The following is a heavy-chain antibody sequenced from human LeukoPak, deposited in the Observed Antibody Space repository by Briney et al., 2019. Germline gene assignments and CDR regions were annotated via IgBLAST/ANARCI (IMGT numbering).Heavy chain of an antibody. Sequence: PGGSLRLSCAAPGFIFDNYAIHWVRQAPGKGLEWVSLISGDGGSTFYADSVRGRFTISRDNTRKSLSLQMSSLRSEDTALYNCARESETSGWYDYWGQGTLVTVSS. CDR3: ARESETSGWYDY. J-gene: IGHJ4*02. D-gene: IGHD6-19*01. CDR1: GFIFDNYA. CDR2: ISGDGGST. V-gene: IGHV3-43*02.